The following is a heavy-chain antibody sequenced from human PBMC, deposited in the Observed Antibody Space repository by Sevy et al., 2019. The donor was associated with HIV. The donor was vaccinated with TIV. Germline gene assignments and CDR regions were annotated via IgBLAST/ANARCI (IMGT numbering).Heavy chain of an antibody. CDR3: GKGGGGHYDPDEIGYYFYYYNMDV. V-gene: IGHV3-23*01. CDR2: ISGSGTRT. Sequence: GGSLRLSCAVSGFSFDSYGMTWVRQAPGKGLEWVSGISGSGTRTYYADSVKGRFSISRDNSKNRLYLQMNSLRSEDNDIYYCGKGGGGHYDPDEIGYYFYYYNMDVWGKGTTVTVSS. D-gene: IGHD3-22*01. J-gene: IGHJ6*03. CDR1: GFSFDSYG.